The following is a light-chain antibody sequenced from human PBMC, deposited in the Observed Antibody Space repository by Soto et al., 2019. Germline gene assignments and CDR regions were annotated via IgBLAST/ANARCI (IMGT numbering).Light chain of an antibody. Sequence: QSVLTQPPSASGSPGQSVTISCTGTSSDVGGYNYVSWYRQYPGKAPKLIIYEVRNRPSGISSRFSGSRSGNTASLTISGLQSEDEGDYYCSAYTARSTLVFGGGTKLTVL. V-gene: IGLV2-14*01. CDR3: SAYTARSTLV. J-gene: IGLJ3*02. CDR1: SSDVGGYNY. CDR2: EVR.